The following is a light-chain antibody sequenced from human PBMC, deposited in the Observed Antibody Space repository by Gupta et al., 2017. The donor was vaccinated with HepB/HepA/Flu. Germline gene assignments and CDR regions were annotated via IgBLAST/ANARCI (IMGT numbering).Light chain of an antibody. CDR2: GAS. J-gene: IGKJ4*01. CDR1: QSFSTN. CDR3: QQYNNWPLT. Sequence: EIVMTPSPATLSVSPGERATLSGRASQSFSTNLAWYQQKPGQAPRLLIYGASTRAAGLPARFSGSGSGTEFTLTISSLQSEDFGVYYCQQYNNWPLTFGGGTXVEIK. V-gene: IGKV3-15*01.